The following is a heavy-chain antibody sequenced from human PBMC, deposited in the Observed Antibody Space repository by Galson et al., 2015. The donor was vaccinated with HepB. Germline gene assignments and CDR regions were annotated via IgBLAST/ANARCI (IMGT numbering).Heavy chain of an antibody. CDR2: ISSSSSTI. CDR1: GFTFSSYS. J-gene: IGHJ6*02. CDR3: ARSPRVGWFGELLYDYYYGMDV. Sequence: SLRLSCAASGFTFSSYSMNWVRQAPGKGLEWVSYISSSSSTIYYADSVKGRFTISRDNAKNSLYLQMNSLRAEDTAVYYCARSPRVGWFGELLYDYYYGMDVWGQGTTVTVSS. D-gene: IGHD3-10*01. V-gene: IGHV3-48*04.